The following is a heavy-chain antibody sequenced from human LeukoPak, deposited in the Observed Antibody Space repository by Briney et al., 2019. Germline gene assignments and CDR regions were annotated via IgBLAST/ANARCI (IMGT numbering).Heavy chain of an antibody. CDR1: VCTFSSYW. Sequence: GGSLRLSCAASVCTFSSYWMHCVRHAPGKGLVCVSHIKTDGNSTNCAESVKGRFTIYRDNAENTVYLQMKSLRAEDTAVYYCARDYVSGSFGPWGQGTLVTVSS. D-gene: IGHD3-10*01. CDR3: ARDYVSGSFGP. CDR2: IKTDGNST. J-gene: IGHJ5*02. V-gene: IGHV3-74*01.